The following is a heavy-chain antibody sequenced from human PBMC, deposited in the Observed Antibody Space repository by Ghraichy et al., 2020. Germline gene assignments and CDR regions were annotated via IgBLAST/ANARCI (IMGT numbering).Heavy chain of an antibody. CDR1: GYTFTSYY. CDR3: ARELAVNDFWSGYYKRGAADY. V-gene: IGHV1-46*01. Sequence: ASVKVSCKASGYTFTSYYMHWVRQAPGQGLEWMGIINPSGGSTSYAQKFQGRVTMTRDTSTSTVYMELSSLRSEDTAVYYCARELAVNDFWSGYYKRGAADYWGQGTLVTVSS. D-gene: IGHD3-3*01. J-gene: IGHJ4*02. CDR2: INPSGGST.